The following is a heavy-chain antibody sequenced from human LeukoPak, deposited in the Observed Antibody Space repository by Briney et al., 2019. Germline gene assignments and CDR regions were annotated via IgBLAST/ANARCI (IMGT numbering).Heavy chain of an antibody. CDR1: GFTFSSYS. CDR2: ISSSSSYI. D-gene: IGHD3-22*01. V-gene: IGHV3-21*01. Sequence: GGSLRLFCAASGFTFSSYSMNWVRQAPGKGLEWVSSISSSSSYIYYADSVKGRFTISRDNAKNSLYLQMNSLRAEDTAVYYCARDLTYYYDSSGYYYYYYYYMDVWGKGTTVTVSS. CDR3: ARDLTYYYDSSGYYYYYYYYMDV. J-gene: IGHJ6*03.